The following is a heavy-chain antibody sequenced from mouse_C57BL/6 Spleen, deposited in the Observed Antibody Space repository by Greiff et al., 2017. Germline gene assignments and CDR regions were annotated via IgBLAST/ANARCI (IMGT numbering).Heavy chain of an antibody. D-gene: IGHD3-3*01. CDR3: ARSRWDRGNYFDY. CDR2: IYPGSGST. J-gene: IGHJ2*01. V-gene: IGHV1-55*01. Sequence: QVQLQQPGAELVKPGASVKMSCKASGYTFTSYWITWVKQRPGQGLEWIGDIYPGSGSTNYNEKFKSNATLTVYTSSSTASMQLSSLTSEDSAVYYCARSRWDRGNYFDYWGQGTTLTVSS. CDR1: GYTFTSYW.